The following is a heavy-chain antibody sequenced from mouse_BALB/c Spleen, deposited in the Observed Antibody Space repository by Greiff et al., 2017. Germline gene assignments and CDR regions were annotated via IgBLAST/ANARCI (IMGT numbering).Heavy chain of an antibody. J-gene: IGHJ4*01. V-gene: IGHV5-6-5*01. Sequence: VQGVESGGGLVKPGGSLKLSCAASGFTFSSYAMSWVRQTPEKRLEWVASISSGGSTYYPDSVKGRFTISRDNARNILYLQMSSLRSEDTAMYYCARGIYYGYGDYWGQGTSVTVSS. D-gene: IGHD2-2*01. CDR1: GFTFSSYA. CDR3: ARGIYYGYGDY. CDR2: ISSGGST.